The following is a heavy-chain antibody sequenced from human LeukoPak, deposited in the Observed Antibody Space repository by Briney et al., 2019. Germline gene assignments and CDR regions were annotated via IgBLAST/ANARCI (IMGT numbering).Heavy chain of an antibody. D-gene: IGHD4-17*01. CDR2: ISSSGSTI. CDR3: ARDGPTTRYMDV. CDR1: GFTFSSFA. V-gene: IGHV3-48*03. J-gene: IGHJ6*03. Sequence: GGSLRLSCAASGFTFSSFAMNWVRQAPGKGLEWVSYISSSGSTIYYADSVKGRFTISRDNAKNSLYLQMNSLRAEDTAVYYCARDGPTTRYMDVWGKGTTVTISS.